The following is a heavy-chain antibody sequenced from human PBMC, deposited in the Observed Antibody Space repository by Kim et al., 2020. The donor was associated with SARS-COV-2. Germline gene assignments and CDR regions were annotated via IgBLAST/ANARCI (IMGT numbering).Heavy chain of an antibody. CDR3: ARILRNYYDSSGYRGGSGMDV. Sequence: GGSLRLSCAASGFTFSSYEMNWVRQAPGKGLEWVSYISSSGSTIYYADSVKGRFTISRDNAKNSLYLQMNSLRAEDTAVYYCARILRNYYDSSGYRGGSGMDVWGQGTTVTVSS. J-gene: IGHJ6*02. D-gene: IGHD3-22*01. CDR1: GFTFSSYE. CDR2: ISSSGSTI. V-gene: IGHV3-48*03.